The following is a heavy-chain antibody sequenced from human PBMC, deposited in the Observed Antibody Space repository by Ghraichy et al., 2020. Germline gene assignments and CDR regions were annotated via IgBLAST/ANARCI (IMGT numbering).Heavy chain of an antibody. Sequence: GGSLRLSCAASGFTFDDYAMHWVRQAPGKGLEWVSGISWNSGSIGYADSVKGRFTISRDNAKNSLYLQMNSLRAEDTALYYCAKDISYSYGYHAFDIWGQGTMVTVSS. CDR2: ISWNSGSI. CDR3: AKDISYSYGYHAFDI. D-gene: IGHD5-18*01. CDR1: GFTFDDYA. J-gene: IGHJ3*02. V-gene: IGHV3-9*01.